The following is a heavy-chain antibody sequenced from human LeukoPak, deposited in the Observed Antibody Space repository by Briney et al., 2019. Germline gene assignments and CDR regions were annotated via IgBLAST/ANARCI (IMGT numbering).Heavy chain of an antibody. Sequence: PGGSLRLSCAASGFTFSSYGMHWVRQAPGKGLEWVAVISYDGSNKYYADSVKGRFTISRDNSKNTLYLQMNSLRAEDTAVYYCAKAGYYDSSGYYSFVFHWGQGTLVTVSS. CDR3: AKAGYYDSSGYYSFVFH. CDR2: ISYDGSNK. V-gene: IGHV3-30*18. D-gene: IGHD3-22*01. J-gene: IGHJ4*02. CDR1: GFTFSSYG.